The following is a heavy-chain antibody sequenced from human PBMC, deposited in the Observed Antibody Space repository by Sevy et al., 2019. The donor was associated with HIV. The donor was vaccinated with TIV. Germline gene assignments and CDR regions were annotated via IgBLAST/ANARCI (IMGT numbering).Heavy chain of an antibody. D-gene: IGHD6-6*01. Sequence: GGSLRLSCVVSGFTSEDYGLNWVRQAPGKGLEWVANIKQDGSEKYYVDSVKGRFTISRDNAKNSLYLQMNSLRAEDTAVYYCARAEYSYNYYYYGMDVWGQGTTVTVSS. CDR2: IKQDGSEK. CDR3: ARAEYSYNYYYYGMDV. J-gene: IGHJ6*02. V-gene: IGHV3-7*03. CDR1: GFTSEDYG.